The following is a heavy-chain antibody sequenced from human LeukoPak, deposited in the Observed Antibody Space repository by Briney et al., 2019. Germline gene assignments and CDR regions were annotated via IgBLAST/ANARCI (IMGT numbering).Heavy chain of an antibody. Sequence: GSSVKVSCKASGGTFSSYAISWVRQAPGQGLEWMGGIIPIFGTANYAQKFQGRVTITTDESTSTAYVELSSLRSEGTAVYYCARGREGVKARASITGTTPYYYYYMDVWGKGTTVTVSS. D-gene: IGHD1-7*01. J-gene: IGHJ6*03. V-gene: IGHV1-69*05. CDR3: ARGREGVKARASITGTTPYYYYYMDV. CDR1: GGTFSSYA. CDR2: IIPIFGTA.